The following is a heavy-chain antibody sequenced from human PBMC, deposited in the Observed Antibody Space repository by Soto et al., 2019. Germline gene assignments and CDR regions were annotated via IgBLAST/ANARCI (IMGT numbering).Heavy chain of an antibody. Sequence: LGESLKISCKGSGYSFTSYWIAWVRQMPGKGLEWMGVIYPGDSDTRYSPSFQGQVTFSADKSISTAYLQWSSLKASDTAMYYCERSGSSWYNWFGTWGQGTLVTVSS. CDR3: ERSGSSWYNWFGT. D-gene: IGHD6-13*01. CDR1: GYSFTSYW. CDR2: IYPGDSDT. V-gene: IGHV5-51*01. J-gene: IGHJ5*02.